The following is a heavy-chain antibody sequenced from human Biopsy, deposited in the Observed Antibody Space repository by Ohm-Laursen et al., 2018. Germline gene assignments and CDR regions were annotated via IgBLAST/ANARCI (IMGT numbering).Heavy chain of an antibody. J-gene: IGHJ5*02. CDR2: VHHDGRA. V-gene: IGHV4-34*01. CDR1: GGTYSGYY. CDR3: ARFIVPSLHCSNGVCPIRWFDP. Sequence: GTLSLTCAVYGGTYSGYYWGWIRQPPGKGLERIGEVHHDGRANYNPSLKSRVTISGDMSKKQFSLKLSGVTAADTAVYYCARFIVPSLHCSNGVCPIRWFDPWGQGTLVTVFS. D-gene: IGHD2-2*01.